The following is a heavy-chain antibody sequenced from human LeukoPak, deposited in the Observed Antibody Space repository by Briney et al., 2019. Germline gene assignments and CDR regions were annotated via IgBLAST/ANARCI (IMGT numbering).Heavy chain of an antibody. D-gene: IGHD5-18*01. Sequence: SETLSLTCTVSGGSISSGSYYWSWIRQPAGKGLEWIGRIYTSRSTNYNPSLKSRVTISVDTSKNQFSLKLSSVTAADTAVYYCARVVTGEANWFDPWGQGTLVTVSS. V-gene: IGHV4-61*02. J-gene: IGHJ5*02. CDR2: IYTSRST. CDR3: ARVVTGEANWFDP. CDR1: GGSISSGSYY.